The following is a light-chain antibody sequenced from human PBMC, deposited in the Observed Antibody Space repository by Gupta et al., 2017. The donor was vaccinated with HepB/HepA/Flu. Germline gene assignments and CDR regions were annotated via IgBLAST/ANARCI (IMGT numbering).Light chain of an antibody. CDR2: RSN. CDR1: SSNIGSNY. J-gene: IGLJ2*01. Sequence: QSVLTQPPSASGTPGQRVTISCSGSSSNIGSNYVYWYQQFPGTAPKVLIYRSNQRPSGVPDRFSGSKSGTSASLAISGLRSEDEADDYCAAWDDSLSGGVFGGGTKLTV. CDR3: AAWDDSLSGGV. V-gene: IGLV1-47*01.